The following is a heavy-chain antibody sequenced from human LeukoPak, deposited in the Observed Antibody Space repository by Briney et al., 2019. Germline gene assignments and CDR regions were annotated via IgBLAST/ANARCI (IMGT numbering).Heavy chain of an antibody. CDR1: GASISNYY. Sequence: KPSETLSLTCTVSGASISNYYWSWIRQTPEKGLEWMGHIHSSGGSSYYPSFKSRLTLSIDTSRNQLSLKLPSVTAADTAVYFCARLGSYHDFWGQGALVTVYS. CDR2: IHSSGGS. J-gene: IGHJ4*02. V-gene: IGHV4-4*09. D-gene: IGHD1-26*01. CDR3: ARLGSYHDF.